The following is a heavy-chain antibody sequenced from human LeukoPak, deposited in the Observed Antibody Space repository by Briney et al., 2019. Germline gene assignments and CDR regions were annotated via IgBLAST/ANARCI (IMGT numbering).Heavy chain of an antibody. CDR1: GGTFSSYA. J-gene: IGHJ4*02. CDR3: ASGGDYYDSSGYFDY. CDR2: IIPILGIA. D-gene: IGHD3-22*01. Sequence: SVKVSCKASGGTFSSYAISWVRQAPGQGIEWMGRIIPILGIANYAQKFQGRVTITADESTSTAYMELSSLRSEDTAVYYCASGGDYYDSSGYFDYWGQGTLVTVSS. V-gene: IGHV1-69*04.